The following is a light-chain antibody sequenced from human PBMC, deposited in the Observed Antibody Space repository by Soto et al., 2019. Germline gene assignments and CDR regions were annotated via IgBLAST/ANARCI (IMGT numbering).Light chain of an antibody. J-gene: IGKJ4*01. Sequence: DIQMTQSPSSLSASVGARVTIACRASQGISIYLAWYQQKPGKVPQLLIYDASTLQSGVPSRFSGSGSGTDFTLTISGLQPEDVATYYCQEYNGATLTFGGGTKVEIK. CDR1: QGISIY. CDR3: QEYNGATLT. V-gene: IGKV1-27*01. CDR2: DAS.